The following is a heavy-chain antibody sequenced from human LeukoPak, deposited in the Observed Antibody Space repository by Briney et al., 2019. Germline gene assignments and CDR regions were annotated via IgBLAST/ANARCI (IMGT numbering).Heavy chain of an antibody. CDR1: GYSISSGYY. V-gene: IGHV4-38-2*02. Sequence: SETLSLTCTVSGYSISSGYYWGWIRQPPGKGLEWIGSIYYSGSTYYNPSLKSRVTISVDTSKNQFSLKLGSVTAADTAVYYCARAYSSGCNKNFQHWGQGTLVTVSS. D-gene: IGHD6-19*01. J-gene: IGHJ1*01. CDR3: ARAYSSGCNKNFQH. CDR2: IYYSGST.